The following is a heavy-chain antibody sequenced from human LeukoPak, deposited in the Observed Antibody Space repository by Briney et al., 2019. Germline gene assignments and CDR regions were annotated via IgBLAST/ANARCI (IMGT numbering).Heavy chain of an antibody. CDR3: ARFRYGSGSYYNVGHFDY. D-gene: IGHD3-10*01. J-gene: IGHJ4*02. CDR2: INPSGGST. Sequence: ASVKVSCKASGYTFTSYYMHWVRQAPGQGLEWMGIINPSGGSTSYAQKFQGRVTMTRDTSTSTVYMELSRLRSDDTAVYYCARFRYGSGSYYNVGHFDYWGQGTLVTVSS. CDR1: GYTFTSYY. V-gene: IGHV1-46*01.